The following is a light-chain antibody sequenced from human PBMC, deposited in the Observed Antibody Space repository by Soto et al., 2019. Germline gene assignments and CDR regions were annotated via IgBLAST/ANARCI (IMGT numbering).Light chain of an antibody. CDR1: QSFSSNY. V-gene: IGKV3-20*01. J-gene: IGKJ1*01. CDR3: QQYSSVRT. Sequence: EIVLTQSPGTLSLSPGERATLSCRASQSFSSNYLAWYQQKPGPAPMILIYGATTRATGLPDRFSGSESGTDFTLTISRLEPEDASVYYCQQYSSVRTFGQGTKVEIK. CDR2: GAT.